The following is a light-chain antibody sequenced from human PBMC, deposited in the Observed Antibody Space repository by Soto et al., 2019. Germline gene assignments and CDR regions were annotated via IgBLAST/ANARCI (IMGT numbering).Light chain of an antibody. Sequence: QSVLTQPRSVSGSPGQSVTISCTGASSYVGGYNYVSWYQQHPGKAPKLMIYDVSKRPSGVPDRFSGSKSGNTASLTISGLQAEDEADYYCCSYAGSYTEVFGTGTRSPS. CDR3: CSYAGSYTEV. CDR1: SSYVGGYNY. CDR2: DVS. J-gene: IGLJ1*01. V-gene: IGLV2-11*01.